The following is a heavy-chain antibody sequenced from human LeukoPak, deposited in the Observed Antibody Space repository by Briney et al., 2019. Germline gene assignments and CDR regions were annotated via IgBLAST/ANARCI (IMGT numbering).Heavy chain of an antibody. CDR2: IIPIFGTA. CDR1: GGTFSSYA. V-gene: IGHV1-69*01. Sequence: GSSVKVSCKASGGTFSSYAISWVRQAPGQGLEWMGGIIPIFGTANYAQKFQGRVTITADESTSTAYMELRSLRSDDTAVYYCARDFRMTTVTPGYWGQGTLVTVSS. J-gene: IGHJ4*02. CDR3: ARDFRMTTVTPGY. D-gene: IGHD4-17*01.